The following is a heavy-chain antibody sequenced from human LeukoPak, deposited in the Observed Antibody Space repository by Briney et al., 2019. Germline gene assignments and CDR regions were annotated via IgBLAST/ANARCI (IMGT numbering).Heavy chain of an antibody. CDR3: ATLYSSGWSDY. V-gene: IGHV3-9*01. D-gene: IGHD6-19*01. CDR2: ISWNSGSI. CDR1: GFTFSSYA. J-gene: IGHJ4*02. Sequence: PGGSLRLSCAASGFTFSSYAMHWVRQAPGKGLEWVSGISWNSGSIGYADSVKGRFTISRDNAKNSLYLQMNSLRAEDTALYYCATLYSSGWSDYWGQGTLVTVSS.